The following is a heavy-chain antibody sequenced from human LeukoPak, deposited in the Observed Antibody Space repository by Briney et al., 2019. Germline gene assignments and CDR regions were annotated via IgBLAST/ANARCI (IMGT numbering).Heavy chain of an antibody. CDR2: IKQDGSEK. CDR1: GFTFSSYA. Sequence: GRSLRLSCAASGFTFSSYAMHWVRQAPGKGLEWVANIKQDGSEKYYVDSVKGRFTISRDNAKNSLYLQMNSLRAEDTAVYYCAKGASIADNFRYGYGMDVWGQGTTVTVSS. CDR3: AKGASIADNFRYGYGMDV. D-gene: IGHD6-13*01. V-gene: IGHV3-7*01. J-gene: IGHJ6*02.